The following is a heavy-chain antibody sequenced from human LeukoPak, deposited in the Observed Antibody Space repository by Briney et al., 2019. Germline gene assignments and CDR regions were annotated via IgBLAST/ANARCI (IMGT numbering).Heavy chain of an antibody. CDR1: GGSFSGYY. Sequence: SETLSLTCAVYGGSFSGYYWSWIRQPPGKGLEWIGEINHSGSTNYNPSLKSRVTVSVDTSKNQFSLKLSSVTAADTAVYYCAVKGAPLTYFDYWGQGTLVTVSS. D-gene: IGHD1-26*01. CDR2: INHSGST. V-gene: IGHV4-34*01. J-gene: IGHJ4*02. CDR3: AVKGAPLTYFDY.